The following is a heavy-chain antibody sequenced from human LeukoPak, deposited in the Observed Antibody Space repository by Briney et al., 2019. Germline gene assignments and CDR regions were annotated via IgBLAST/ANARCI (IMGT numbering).Heavy chain of an antibody. D-gene: IGHD3-9*01. CDR2: INPRSGAT. V-gene: IGHV1-2*02. Sequence: ASVKVSCKTSGYTFSEYYMYWVRHAPGQGLEWMGWINPRSGATKYAQKFQGRVTMTIDTSISTGYMELNWLTSDDTAVYYCARKYDILTGNENWFDPWGQGTLVTVSS. J-gene: IGHJ5*02. CDR1: GYTFSEYY. CDR3: ARKYDILTGNENWFDP.